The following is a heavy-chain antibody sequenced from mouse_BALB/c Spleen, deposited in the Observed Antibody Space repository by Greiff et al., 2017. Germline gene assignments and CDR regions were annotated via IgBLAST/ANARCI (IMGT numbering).Heavy chain of an antibody. Sequence: EVMLVESGGGLVQPGGSLRLSCATSGFTFTDYYMSWVRQPPGKALEWLGFIRNKANGYTTEYSASVKGRFTISRDNSQSILYLQMNTLRAEDSATYYCARDGRYGNYGSYFDYWGQGTTLTVSS. CDR2: IRNKANGYTT. CDR1: GFTFTDYY. CDR3: ARDGRYGNYGSYFDY. J-gene: IGHJ2*01. V-gene: IGHV7-3*02. D-gene: IGHD2-10*02.